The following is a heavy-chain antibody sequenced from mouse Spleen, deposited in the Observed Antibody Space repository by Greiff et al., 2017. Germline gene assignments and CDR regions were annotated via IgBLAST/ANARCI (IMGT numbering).Heavy chain of an antibody. V-gene: IGHV1-55*01. D-gene: IGHD2-4*01. CDR2: IYPGSGST. J-gene: IGHJ3*01. CDR1: GYTFTSYW. CDR3: ARDDYDGAWFAY. Sequence: QVQLKQSGAELVKPGASVKMSCKASGYTFTSYWITWVKQRPGQGLEWIGDIYPGSGSTNYNEKFKSKATLTVDTSSSTAYMQLSSLTSEDSAVYYCARDDYDGAWFAYWGQGTLVTVSA.